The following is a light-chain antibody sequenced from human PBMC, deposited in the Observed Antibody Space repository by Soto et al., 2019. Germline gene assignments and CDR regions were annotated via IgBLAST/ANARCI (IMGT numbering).Light chain of an antibody. V-gene: IGKV1-6*01. CDR1: QGVRNG. CDR3: LHDHGDSWT. CDR2: DAS. Sequence: AIQMSQSPSSLSASVGHRVTITCRASQGVRNGFGWYQQKPGKAPKLLIYDASSLKSGAPSRFRGSRSGTEFTLTVSSLQPEDFATYYCLHDHGDSWTFGQGTKVDI. J-gene: IGKJ1*01.